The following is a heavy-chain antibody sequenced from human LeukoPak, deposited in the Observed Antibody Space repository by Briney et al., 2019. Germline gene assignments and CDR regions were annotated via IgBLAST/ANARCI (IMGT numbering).Heavy chain of an antibody. CDR2: IWYDGSNK. V-gene: IGHV3-33*06. D-gene: IGHD3-22*01. Sequence: GGSLRLSCAASGFTFSSYGMHWVRQAPGKGLEWVAVIWYDGSNKYYADSEKGRFTISRDNSKNTLYLQMNSLRAEDTAVYYCAKDRSAYYYDSSGPKDYWGQGTLVTVSS. J-gene: IGHJ4*02. CDR1: GFTFSSYG. CDR3: AKDRSAYYYDSSGPKDY.